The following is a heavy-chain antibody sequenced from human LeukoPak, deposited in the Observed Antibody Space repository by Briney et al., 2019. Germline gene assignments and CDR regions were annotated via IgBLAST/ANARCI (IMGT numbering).Heavy chain of an antibody. D-gene: IGHD6-13*01. CDR1: GYTFTSYG. V-gene: IGHV1-18*01. CDR3: ARGDRYSSSWSNFDY. CDR2: ISAYSGNT. J-gene: IGHJ4*02. Sequence: GASVKVSCKASGYTFTSYGISWVRQAPGQGLEWMGWISAYSGNTNYAQKLQGRVTMTTDTSTSTAYMELRSLRSDDTAVYYCARGDRYSSSWSNFDYWGQGTLVTVSS.